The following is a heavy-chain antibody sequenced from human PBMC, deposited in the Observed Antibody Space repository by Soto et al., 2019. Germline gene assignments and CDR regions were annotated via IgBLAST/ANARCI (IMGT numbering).Heavy chain of an antibody. CDR1: GFSVSSTY. CDR2: IESGGSA. V-gene: IGHV3-53*01. Sequence: GGSLRLSCNASGFSVSSTYMSWVRQAPGRGLEWVAVIESGGSAHYADSVKGRFTISRDDPKNIIYLQMHTLRAEDTAVYYCAKDLGPLRLLNYYFYGLDVWGQGTSVTVSS. J-gene: IGHJ6*02. D-gene: IGHD2-15*01. CDR3: AKDLGPLRLLNYYFYGLDV.